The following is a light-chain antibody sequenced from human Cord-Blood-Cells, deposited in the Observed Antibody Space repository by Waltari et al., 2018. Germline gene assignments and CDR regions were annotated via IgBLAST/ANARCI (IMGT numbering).Light chain of an antibody. Sequence: DIVMTQSLDSQAVSLGGRGTINCKSSQSVLYSSNNKNYLAWYQQKPGQPPKLLIYWASTRESGVPDRFSGSGSGTDFTLTISSLQAEDVAVYYCQQYYSTPYTFGQGTKLEIK. V-gene: IGKV4-1*01. CDR3: QQYYSTPYT. CDR2: WAS. CDR1: QSVLYSSNNKNY. J-gene: IGKJ2*01.